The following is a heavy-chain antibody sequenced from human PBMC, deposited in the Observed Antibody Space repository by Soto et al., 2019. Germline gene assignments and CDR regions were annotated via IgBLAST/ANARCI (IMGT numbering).Heavy chain of an antibody. CDR1: GYTFTDYY. D-gene: IGHD2-15*01. Sequence: QVQLVQSGAEVKKPGASVKVSCKASGYTFTDYYIHWVRQAPGQGLEWIGWINPNSGGTNSAQKFQGWVTMTRDTSRSTVYMEMNRLKSDDTAVDYCARGDGLGYCRETRCPKPPWSDPWGQGTLVTVSS. CDR2: INPNSGGT. J-gene: IGHJ5*02. CDR3: ARGDGLGYCRETRCPKPPWSDP. V-gene: IGHV1-2*04.